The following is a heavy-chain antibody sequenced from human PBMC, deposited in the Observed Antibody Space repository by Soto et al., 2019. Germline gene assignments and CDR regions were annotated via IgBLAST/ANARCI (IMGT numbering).Heavy chain of an antibody. J-gene: IGHJ6*02. D-gene: IGHD5-12*01. Sequence: GGSLRLSCAASGFTINNFAMHWVRQAPGKGLEWVAFISYDGTYKYYADSVRGRFTVYRDNSKSTLFLQMNSLKFEDTAVYVCANEVDVAFSSLQYGMDVWGQGTTVTVSS. CDR1: GFTINNFA. V-gene: IGHV3-30*14. CDR3: ANEVDVAFSSLQYGMDV. CDR2: ISYDGTYK.